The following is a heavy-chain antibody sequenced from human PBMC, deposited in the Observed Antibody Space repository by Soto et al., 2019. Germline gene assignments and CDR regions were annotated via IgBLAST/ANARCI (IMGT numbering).Heavy chain of an antibody. CDR2: ISDDGNTK. Sequence: QVRLVESGGGVVQPGRSLRLSCAASGFIFSSYPMHWVRQAPGKGLEWVALISDDGNTKYYADSVKGRFTISRDKSKNTLYLQMNSLRAEDTAVYYCTRSDVTVTLSVFDPWGQATLVTGSS. J-gene: IGHJ5*02. V-gene: IGHV3-30-3*01. CDR1: GFIFSSYP. CDR3: TRSDVTVTLSVFDP. D-gene: IGHD4-17*01.